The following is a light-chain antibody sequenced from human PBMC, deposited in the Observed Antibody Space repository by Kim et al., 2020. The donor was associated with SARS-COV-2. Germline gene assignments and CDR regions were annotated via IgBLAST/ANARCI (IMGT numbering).Light chain of an antibody. J-gene: IGKJ4*01. CDR3: QKYNSVPLT. CDR2: AAS. Sequence: DIQMTQSPSSLSASIGDRVTITCRASQGITNYLAWYQQKPGKVPMLLIYAASALQSGVPSRFSGSGSATDFTLNISNLQPEDVATYYCQKYNSVPLTFGGGTKVDIK. CDR1: QGITNY. V-gene: IGKV1-27*01.